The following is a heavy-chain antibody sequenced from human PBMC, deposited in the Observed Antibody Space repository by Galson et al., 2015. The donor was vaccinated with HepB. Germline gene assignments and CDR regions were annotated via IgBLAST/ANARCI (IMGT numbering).Heavy chain of an antibody. D-gene: IGHD3-22*01. V-gene: IGHV1-3*01. CDR2: INAGNGNT. Sequence: SVKVSCKASGYTFTKYAIHWVRQAPGQRLEWMGWINAGNGNTKYSQKFQARVTITRDTSASTAYMELSSLRSEDTAVYYCATEDTSGYYSFDYWGQGTLVTVSS. CDR3: ATEDTSGYYSFDY. J-gene: IGHJ4*02. CDR1: GYTFTKYA.